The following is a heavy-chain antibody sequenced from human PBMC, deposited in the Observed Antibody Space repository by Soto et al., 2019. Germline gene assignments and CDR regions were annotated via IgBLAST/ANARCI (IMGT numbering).Heavy chain of an antibody. CDR3: AGGWYGYYFDY. CDR1: GFTFSSYG. V-gene: IGHV3-33*01. Sequence: GGSLRLSCAASGFTFSSYGMHWVRQAPGKGLEGVAVIWYDGSNKYYADSVKGRFTISRDNSKNKRYLQMNRLGAEDTAVYYCAGGWYGYYFDYWGQGTLVTVSS. CDR2: IWYDGSNK. J-gene: IGHJ4*02. D-gene: IGHD6-19*01.